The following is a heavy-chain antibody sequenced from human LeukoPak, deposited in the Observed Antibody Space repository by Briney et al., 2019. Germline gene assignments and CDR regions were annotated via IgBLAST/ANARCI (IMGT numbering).Heavy chain of an antibody. CDR2: IYNSGTT. CDR1: GGSITSHY. D-gene: IGHD3-9*01. J-gene: IGHJ5*02. Sequence: KASETLSLTCTVSGGSITSHYWGWIRQPPGKGLEWIGYIYNSGTTKYNPSLESRVTMSVDTSKNQFSLKLSSVTAADTAVYYCARVGYDILTGYYKWFDPWGQGTLVTVSS. V-gene: IGHV4-59*11. CDR3: ARVGYDILTGYYKWFDP.